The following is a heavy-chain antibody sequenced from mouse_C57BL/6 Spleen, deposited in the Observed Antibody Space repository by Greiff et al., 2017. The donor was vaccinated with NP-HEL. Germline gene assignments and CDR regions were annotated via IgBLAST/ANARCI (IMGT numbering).Heavy chain of an antibody. Sequence: EVQGVASGGGLVQPGGSLSLSCAASGFTFTDYYMSWVRQPPGQALEWLGFIRNKANGYTTEYSASVKGRFTISRDNSQSILYLQMNALRAEDSATYYCARFELGHPFAYWGQGTLVTVSA. CDR2: IRNKANGYTT. D-gene: IGHD4-1*01. CDR3: ARFELGHPFAY. J-gene: IGHJ3*01. V-gene: IGHV7-3*01. CDR1: GFTFTDYY.